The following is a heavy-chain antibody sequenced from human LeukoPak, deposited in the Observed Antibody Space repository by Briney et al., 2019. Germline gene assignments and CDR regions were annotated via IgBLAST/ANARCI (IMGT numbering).Heavy chain of an antibody. Sequence: ASVKVSCKASGGTFSSYAINWVRQAPGQGLEWMGRIIPILGTTKYAQKFQGRVTITADKSTSTGYMEMSSLRSEDTAVYFCARVDAYFYDSSGFSQWGQGTLVIVSS. CDR1: GGTFSSYA. D-gene: IGHD3-22*01. J-gene: IGHJ4*02. CDR2: IIPILGTT. CDR3: ARVDAYFYDSSGFSQ. V-gene: IGHV1-69*04.